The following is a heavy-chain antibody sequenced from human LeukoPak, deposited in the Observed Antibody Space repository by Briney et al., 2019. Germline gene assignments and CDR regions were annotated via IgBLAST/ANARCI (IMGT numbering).Heavy chain of an antibody. V-gene: IGHV3-30*04. CDR1: GFTFSSYA. J-gene: IGHJ6*02. CDR3: AREYKYYDILTGYWSLYYYYGMDV. CDR2: ISYDGSNK. Sequence: PGGSLRLSCAASGFTFSSYAMHWVRQAPGKGLEWVAVISYDGSNKYYAGSVKGRFTISRDNSKNTLYLQMNSLRAEDTAVYYCAREYKYYDILTGYWSLYYYYGMDVWGQGTTVTVSS. D-gene: IGHD3-9*01.